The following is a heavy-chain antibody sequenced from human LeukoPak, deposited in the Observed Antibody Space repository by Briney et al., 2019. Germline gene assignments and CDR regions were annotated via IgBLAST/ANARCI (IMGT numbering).Heavy chain of an antibody. Sequence: GGSLRLSCAASGFIFSDYAMNWVRQAPGKGLEWVSTIAYAGTYYADSVKGRFITSRDDSKSTLYLHMNSLRADDTAVYFCANRYVSEYWGQGILVTVSS. D-gene: IGHD3-16*01. CDR3: ANRYVSEY. V-gene: IGHV3-23*01. J-gene: IGHJ4*02. CDR1: GFIFSDYA. CDR2: IAYAGT.